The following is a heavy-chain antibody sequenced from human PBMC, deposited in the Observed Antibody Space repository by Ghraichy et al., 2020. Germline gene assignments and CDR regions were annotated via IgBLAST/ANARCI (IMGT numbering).Heavy chain of an antibody. V-gene: IGHV3-74*01. CDR3: VRSYKDGLRHFDY. CDR1: GFSFTDYW. CDR2: LNTDGTTV. D-gene: IGHD1-14*01. J-gene: IGHJ4*02. Sequence: GRSLRLSCAASGFSFTDYWMHWVRQTPGRGLEWVSHLNTDGTTVNYADSVKGRFTISRDNAKNTMYLQMISLTVEDTAVYYCVRSYKDGLRHFDYWGQGTLVTVSS.